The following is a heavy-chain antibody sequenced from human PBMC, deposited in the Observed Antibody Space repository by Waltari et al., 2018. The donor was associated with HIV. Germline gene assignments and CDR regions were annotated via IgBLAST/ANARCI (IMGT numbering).Heavy chain of an antibody. CDR1: GFSFSNYG. Sequence: EVQLVESGGGLVRPGGPLRLSCEASGFSFSNYGRNRVRQSPGKGLEWVANIKEDGSETHYVDSVKGRFTISRDDAKNSLYLQMNSLTADDTAVYFCVRGEKERMLRFLEYLPSGNFDYWGQGTLVTVSS. D-gene: IGHD3-3*01. CDR2: IKEDGSET. CDR3: VRGEKERMLRFLEYLPSGNFDY. J-gene: IGHJ4*02. V-gene: IGHV3-7*01.